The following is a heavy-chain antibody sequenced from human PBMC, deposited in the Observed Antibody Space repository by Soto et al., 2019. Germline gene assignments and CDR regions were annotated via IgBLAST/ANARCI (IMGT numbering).Heavy chain of an antibody. CDR3: ARERIEDIVVVPAALRVEDWFDP. CDR1: GGTFSSYA. V-gene: IGHV1-69*13. Sequence: ASVKVSCKASGGTFSSYAISWVRQAPGQGLEWMGGIIPIFGTANYAQKFQGRVTITADESTSTAYMELSSLRSEDTAVYYCARERIEDIVVVPAALRVEDWFDPWGQGTLVTVSS. J-gene: IGHJ5*02. D-gene: IGHD2-2*01. CDR2: IIPIFGTA.